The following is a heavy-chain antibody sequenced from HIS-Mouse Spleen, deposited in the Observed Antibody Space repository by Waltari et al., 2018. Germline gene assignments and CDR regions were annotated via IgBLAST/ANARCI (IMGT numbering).Heavy chain of an antibody. D-gene: IGHD6-13*01. CDR3: AREIPYSSSWYDWYFDL. CDR2: IYYSGST. CDR1: GGSFRSSSYY. V-gene: IGHV4-39*07. Sequence: QLQLQESGPGLVKPSETLSLTCTVSGGSFRSSSYYGGWIRQPPGKGREWIGSIYYSGSTYYNPSLKSRVTISVDTSKNQFSLKLSSVTAADTAVYYCAREIPYSSSWYDWYFDLWGRGTLVTVSS. J-gene: IGHJ2*01.